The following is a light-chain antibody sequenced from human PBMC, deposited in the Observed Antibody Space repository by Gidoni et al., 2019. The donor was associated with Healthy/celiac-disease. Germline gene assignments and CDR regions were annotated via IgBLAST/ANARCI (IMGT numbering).Light chain of an antibody. CDR3: SSYTSSSTPPGV. CDR2: EVS. CDR1: SSDVGGYNY. V-gene: IGLV2-14*01. Sequence: QSALTQPAPVSGSPGQSITISCTGTSSDVGGYNYVSWYQQHPGKAPKLMIYEVSNRPSGVSNRFSGSKSGNTASLTISGLQAEDEADYYCSSYTSSSTPPGVFGTGTKVTVL. J-gene: IGLJ1*01.